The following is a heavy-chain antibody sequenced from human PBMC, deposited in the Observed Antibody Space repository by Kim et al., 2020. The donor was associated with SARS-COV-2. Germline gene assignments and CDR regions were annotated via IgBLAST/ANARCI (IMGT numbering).Heavy chain of an antibody. Sequence: ESVKGRFTIARDNAKNSLYLQMNSLRAEDTAVYYCARDWGYYDSSGYWNYWGQGTLVTVSS. J-gene: IGHJ4*02. D-gene: IGHD3-22*01. CDR3: ARDWGYYDSSGYWNY. V-gene: IGHV3-21*01.